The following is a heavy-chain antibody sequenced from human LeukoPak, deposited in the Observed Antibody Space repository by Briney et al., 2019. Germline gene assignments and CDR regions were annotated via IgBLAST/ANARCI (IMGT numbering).Heavy chain of an antibody. V-gene: IGHV4-38-2*02. J-gene: IGHJ4*02. D-gene: IGHD6-19*01. CDR3: ARDSAGWGY. Sequence: PSETLSLTCTVSGYSISSGYYWGWIRQPPGKGLEWIGSIYHSGSTYYNPSLKSRVTISVDKSKNQFSLKLSSVTAADTAVYYCARDSAGWGYWGQGTLVTVSS. CDR1: GYSISSGYY. CDR2: IYHSGST.